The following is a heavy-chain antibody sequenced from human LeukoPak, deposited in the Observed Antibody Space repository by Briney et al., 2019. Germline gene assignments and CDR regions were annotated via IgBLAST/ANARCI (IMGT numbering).Heavy chain of an antibody. Sequence: SETLSLTCTVSGGSISSSSYYWGWIRQPPGKGLEWIGSIYYSGSTNYNPSLKSRVTISVDTSKNQFSLKLSSVTAADTAVYYCARGLMIGYCTNGVCYQIDYWGQGTLVTVSS. CDR1: GGSISSSSYY. CDR2: IYYSGST. J-gene: IGHJ4*02. V-gene: IGHV4-39*07. D-gene: IGHD2-8*01. CDR3: ARGLMIGYCTNGVCYQIDY.